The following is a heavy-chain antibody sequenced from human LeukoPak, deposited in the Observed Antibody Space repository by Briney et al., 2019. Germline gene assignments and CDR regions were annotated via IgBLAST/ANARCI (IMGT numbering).Heavy chain of an antibody. J-gene: IGHJ4*02. CDR2: ISYDGSNK. CDR1: GFSFSSYE. V-gene: IGHV3-30*18. CDR3: AKCVKSGYDCHYFDY. Sequence: GGSLRLSCAASGFSFSSYEMNWVRQAPGKGLEWVAVISYDGSNKYYADSVKGRFTISRDNSKNTLYLQMNSLTAEDTAVYYCAKCVKSGYDCHYFDYWGQGTLVTVSS. D-gene: IGHD5-12*01.